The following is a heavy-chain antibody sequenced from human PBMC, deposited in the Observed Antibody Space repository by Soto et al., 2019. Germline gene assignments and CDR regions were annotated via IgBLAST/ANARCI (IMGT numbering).Heavy chain of an antibody. V-gene: IGHV3-33*01. Sequence: QVQLVESGGGVVQPGRSLRLSCAASGFSFSNYGMHWVRQAPGKGLEWVAIIWYDGSEKYYGESVRGRFTSSRDNSKNILYLQMNSLRVEDTAVYYCARGWYRSGGDFDSWGHGTLVSVSS. J-gene: IGHJ4*01. D-gene: IGHD6-19*01. CDR1: GFSFSNYG. CDR3: ARGWYRSGGDFDS. CDR2: IWYDGSEK.